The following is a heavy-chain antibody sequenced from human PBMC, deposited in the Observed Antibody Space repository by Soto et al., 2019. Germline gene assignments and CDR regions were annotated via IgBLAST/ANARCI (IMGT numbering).Heavy chain of an antibody. CDR1: GFTFRSYF. CDR2: VTGDGSTT. D-gene: IGHD1-20*01. J-gene: IGHJ6*02. V-gene: IGHV3-74*01. Sequence: EVQLVESGGGSVQPGGSLRLSCAASGFTFRSYFMXXVRQAPGKGLVLVSQVTGDGSTTNXADSVRGRFTISRDNAXXTLXLQXXSLRDEDTAIYYCARENWYSMDVWGQGTTVTVSS. CDR3: ARENWYSMDV.